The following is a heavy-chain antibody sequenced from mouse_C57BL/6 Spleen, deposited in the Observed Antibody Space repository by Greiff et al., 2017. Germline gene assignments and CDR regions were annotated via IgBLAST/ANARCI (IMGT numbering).Heavy chain of an antibody. CDR1: GFTFSSYT. Sequence: EVKLVESGGGLVKPGGSLKLSCAASGFTFSSYTMSWVRQTPGKRLEWVATISGGGGNTYYPDSVKGRFTISRDNAKNTLYLQMSSLRSEDTALYYCARIYYYGSSNWYFDVWGTGTTVTVSS. CDR3: ARIYYYGSSNWYFDV. CDR2: ISGGGGNT. D-gene: IGHD1-1*01. V-gene: IGHV5-9*01. J-gene: IGHJ1*03.